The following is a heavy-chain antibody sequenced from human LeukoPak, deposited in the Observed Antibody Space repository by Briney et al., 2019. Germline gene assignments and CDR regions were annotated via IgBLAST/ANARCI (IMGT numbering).Heavy chain of an antibody. D-gene: IGHD6-19*01. CDR3: ARDRGPSRIAVAGTEFDY. Sequence: PGGSQRLSCAASGFTFSSYSMNWVRQAPGKGLEWVSSISSSSSYIYYADSVKGRFTISRDNAKNSLYLQMNSLRAEDTAVYYCARDRGPSRIAVAGTEFDYWGQGTLVTVSS. CDR2: ISSSSSYI. V-gene: IGHV3-21*01. CDR1: GFTFSSYS. J-gene: IGHJ4*02.